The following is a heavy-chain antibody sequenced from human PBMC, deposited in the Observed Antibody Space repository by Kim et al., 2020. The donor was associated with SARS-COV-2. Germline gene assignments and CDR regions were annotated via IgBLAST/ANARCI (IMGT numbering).Heavy chain of an antibody. V-gene: IGHV1-2*02. CDR3: ARVYLDY. CDR2: KNGGT. J-gene: IGHJ4*02. Sequence: KNGGTDYAQRFQGRVTMTRDTSMRTVYMELARLTSDDTAVYYCARVYLDYWGQGALVTVSS.